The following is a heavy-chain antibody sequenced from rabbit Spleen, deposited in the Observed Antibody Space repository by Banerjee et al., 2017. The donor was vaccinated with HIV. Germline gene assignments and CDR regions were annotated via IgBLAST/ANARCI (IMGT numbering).Heavy chain of an antibody. D-gene: IGHD4-1*01. Sequence: QSLEESGGGLVKPGASLTLTCKASGFSFNSGYDMCWVRQAPGKGLEWIACIGAGSSTGNTYYASWAKGRFTISKTSSTTVTLQMTSLTAADTATYFCARGVAGGTNGMDLWGPGTLVTVS. CDR3: ARGVAGGTNGMDL. V-gene: IGHV1S40*01. CDR2: IGAGSSTGNT. J-gene: IGHJ6*01. CDR1: GFSFNSGYD.